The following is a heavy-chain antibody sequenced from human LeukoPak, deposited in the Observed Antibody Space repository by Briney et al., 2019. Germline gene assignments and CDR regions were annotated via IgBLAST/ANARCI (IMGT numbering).Heavy chain of an antibody. V-gene: IGHV3-33*01. CDR2: IWYDGSNK. Sequence: GGSLRLSCAASGFTFSSYGMHWVRQAPGKGLEWVAVIWYDGSNKYYADSVMGRFTISRDNSKNTLYLQMNSLRAEDTAVYYCARAARYSGSYADYFDYWGQGTLVTVSS. D-gene: IGHD1-26*01. CDR1: GFTFSSYG. CDR3: ARAARYSGSYADYFDY. J-gene: IGHJ4*02.